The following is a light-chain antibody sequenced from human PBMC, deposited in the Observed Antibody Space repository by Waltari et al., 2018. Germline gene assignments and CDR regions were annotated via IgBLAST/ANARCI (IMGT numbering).Light chain of an antibody. CDR3: QQRSDWPPFT. CDR2: AAF. J-gene: IGKJ3*01. CDR1: QNIHTF. Sequence: EIVLTQSPVTLSLSPGERATLSCRASQNIHTFLAWYQHRPGQPPRLLIYAAFYRATGIPARFSGSGSGTDFTLSISSLEPEDFAVYFCQQRSDWPPFTFGPGTRVDI. V-gene: IGKV3-11*01.